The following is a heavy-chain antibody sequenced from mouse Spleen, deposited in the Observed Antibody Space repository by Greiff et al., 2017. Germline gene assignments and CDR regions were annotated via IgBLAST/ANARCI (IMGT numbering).Heavy chain of an antibody. J-gene: IGHJ3*01. V-gene: IGHV2-5*01. CDR3: AKGGYDYDAWFAY. CDR1: GFSLTSYG. Sequence: QVQLQQSGPGLVQPSQSLSITCTVSGFSLTSYGVHWVRQSPGKGLEWLGVIWRGGSTDYNAAFMSRLSITKDNSKSQVFFKMNSLQADDTAIYYCAKGGYDYDAWFAYWGQGTLVTVSA. D-gene: IGHD2-4*01. CDR2: IWRGGST.